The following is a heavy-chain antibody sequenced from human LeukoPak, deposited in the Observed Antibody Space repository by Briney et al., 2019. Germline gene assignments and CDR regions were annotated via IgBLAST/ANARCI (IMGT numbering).Heavy chain of an antibody. D-gene: IGHD1-26*01. CDR1: GYTFTSYY. J-gene: IGHJ4*02. CDR3: ARDSGATLFVPQYYFDY. CDR2: INPSGGST. V-gene: IGHV1-46*01. Sequence: ASVKVSCKASGYTFTSYYMHWVRQAPGRGLEWMGIINPSGGSTSYAQKFQGRVTMTRDTSTSTVYMELSSLRSEDTAVYYCARDSGATLFVPQYYFDYWGQGTLVTVSS.